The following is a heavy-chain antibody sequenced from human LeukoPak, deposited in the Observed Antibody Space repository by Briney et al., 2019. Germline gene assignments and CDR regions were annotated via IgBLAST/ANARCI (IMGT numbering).Heavy chain of an antibody. Sequence: SETLSLTCTVSGDSISSYYWSWIRQPPGKGLECLGYIYYSGSTDYNPSLKSRVTISVDTSKNQFSLNLSSVTAADTAVYYCARERGSGGLFDYWGQGTLVTVSS. V-gene: IGHV4-59*01. CDR2: IYYSGST. D-gene: IGHD3-10*01. J-gene: IGHJ4*02. CDR1: GDSISSYY. CDR3: ARERGSGGLFDY.